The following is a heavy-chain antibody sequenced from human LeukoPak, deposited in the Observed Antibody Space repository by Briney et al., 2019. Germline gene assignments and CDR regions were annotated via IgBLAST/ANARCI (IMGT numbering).Heavy chain of an antibody. Sequence: GGSLRLSCAASGFTFSSYAMHWVRQAPGKGLEWVAVISYDGSNKYYADSVKGRFTISRDNSKNTLYLQMNSLRAEDTAVYYCARDLMGLLGSSSPGYWGQGTLVTVSS. CDR1: GFTFSSYA. CDR2: ISYDGSNK. D-gene: IGHD6-6*01. CDR3: ARDLMGLLGSSSPGY. V-gene: IGHV3-30-3*01. J-gene: IGHJ4*02.